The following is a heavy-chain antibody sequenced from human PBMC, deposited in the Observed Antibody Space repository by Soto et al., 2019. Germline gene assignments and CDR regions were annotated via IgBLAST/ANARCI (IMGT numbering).Heavy chain of an antibody. CDR1: GYTFTSYG. V-gene: IGHV1-18*01. CDR2: ISAYNGNT. Sequence: QVQLVQSGAEVKKPGASVKVSCKASGYTFTSYGISWVRQAPGQGLEWMGWISAYNGNTNYAQKLQGRVTMTTDTTTTRAYMELRCVRSDDTAVYCCARGDPPTYYWGQGTLVTVSS. CDR3: ARGDPPTYY. J-gene: IGHJ4*02.